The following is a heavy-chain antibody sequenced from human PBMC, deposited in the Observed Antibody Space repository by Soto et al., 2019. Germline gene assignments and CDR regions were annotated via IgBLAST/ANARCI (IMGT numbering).Heavy chain of an antibody. V-gene: IGHV2-5*02. D-gene: IGHD6-6*01. CDR1: WFSLTSNWEC. CDR2: IYWDDST. Sequence: SGAALVNRTQTLTLAGTWSWFSLTSNWECVGWVRQPAGKALERLSLIYWDDSTRSSPSLKSRLTLTRDTSKNQVVLTMTNMDPAHTATYYCAHRSYSTSSTFKYWGQGILVTVSS. CDR3: AHRSYSTSSTFKY. J-gene: IGHJ4*02.